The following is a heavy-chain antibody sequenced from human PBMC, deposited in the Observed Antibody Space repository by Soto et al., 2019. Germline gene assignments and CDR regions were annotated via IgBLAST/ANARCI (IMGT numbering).Heavy chain of an antibody. V-gene: IGHV2-5*01. D-gene: IGHD3-22*01. Sequence: QITLKESGPTLVKPTQTLTLTCTFSGFSLSTSGMAVGWIRQPPGQALEWLAVIYWNDDKRYSPSLRRRLTIAKDTSKYQVVLTMINMDPVDTATYYCEHRTPTYSSAYSSWGHGTLVTVSS. CDR1: GFSLSTSGMA. CDR3: EHRTPTYSSAYSS. J-gene: IGHJ5*01. CDR2: IYWNDDK.